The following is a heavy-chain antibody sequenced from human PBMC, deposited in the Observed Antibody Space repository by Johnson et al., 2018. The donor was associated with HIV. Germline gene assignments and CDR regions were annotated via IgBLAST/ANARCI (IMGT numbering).Heavy chain of an antibody. CDR2: IRYDGSEK. Sequence: VQLVESGGGLIQPGGSLRLSCAASGFTVSSNYMSWVRQAPGKGLEWVAFIRYDGSEKYYVDSVKGRFTISRDNAKNSLYLQMNSLRAEDTAVYYCTTGFAAFDIWGQGTMVTVSS. CDR3: TTGFAAFDI. CDR1: GFTVSSNY. V-gene: IGHV3-7*01. J-gene: IGHJ3*02.